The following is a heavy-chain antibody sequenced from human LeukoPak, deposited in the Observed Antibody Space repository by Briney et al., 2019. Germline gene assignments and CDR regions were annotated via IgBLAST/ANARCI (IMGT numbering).Heavy chain of an antibody. CDR2: IYYSGST. J-gene: IGHJ3*02. CDR1: GGSISSSSYY. Sequence: SETLSLTCTVSGGSISSSSYYWGWIRQPPGNGLEWIGSIYYSGSTYYNPSLKSRVTISVDTSKNQFSLKLSSVTAADTAVYYCARQSGRYDAFDIWGQGTMVTVSS. CDR3: ARQSGRYDAFDI. V-gene: IGHV4-39*01. D-gene: IGHD3-10*01.